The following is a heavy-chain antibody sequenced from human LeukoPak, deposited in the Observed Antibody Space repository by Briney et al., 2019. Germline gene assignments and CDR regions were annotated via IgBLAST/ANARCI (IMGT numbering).Heavy chain of an antibody. Sequence: GGSLRVSCAASGFPFATYAMNWVRQFPGRELERVAGISAKGNGPYSAASVRGRFTITRDNPKNTLFLHMTALRGDDTPVYRFVKRTMSEFDLWGQGALVSVSS. D-gene: IGHD3-9*01. V-gene: IGHV3-23*01. CDR3: VKRTMSEFDL. J-gene: IGHJ4*02. CDR1: GFPFATYA. CDR2: ISAKGNGP.